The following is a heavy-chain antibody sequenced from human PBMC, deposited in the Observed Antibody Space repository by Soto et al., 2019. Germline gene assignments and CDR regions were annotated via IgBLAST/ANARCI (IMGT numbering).Heavy chain of an antibody. J-gene: IGHJ5*02. D-gene: IGHD6-13*01. CDR2: INPSGGST. Sequence: ASVKVSCKSSGYTFTSYYMHWVRQAPGQGLEWMGIINPSGGSTSYAQKLQGRVTMTRDTSTSTVYMELSSLRSEDTAVYYCARGSSSWYWFDPWGQGTLVTVSS. V-gene: IGHV1-46*01. CDR1: GYTFTSYY. CDR3: ARGSSSWYWFDP.